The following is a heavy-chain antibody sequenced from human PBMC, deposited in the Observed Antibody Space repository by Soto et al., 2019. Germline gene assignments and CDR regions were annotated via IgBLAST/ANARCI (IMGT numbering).Heavy chain of an antibody. D-gene: IGHD3-10*01. CDR3: ATGPLYASGVANY. CDR2: ITPIFSTT. Sequence: AAVKVSCKASGGTFSSDVINWVRQAPGQGLEWMGGITPIFSTTKYAQKLQGRVTVTTDESASTVYLELSSLRSEDTAVYYCATGPLYASGVANYWGQGALVTVS. J-gene: IGHJ4*02. CDR1: GGTFSSDV. V-gene: IGHV1-69*05.